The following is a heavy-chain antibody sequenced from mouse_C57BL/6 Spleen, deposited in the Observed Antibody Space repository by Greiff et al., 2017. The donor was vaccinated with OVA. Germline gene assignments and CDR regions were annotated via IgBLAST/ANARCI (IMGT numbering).Heavy chain of an antibody. CDR2: ISYDGSN. V-gene: IGHV3-6*01. J-gene: IGHJ4*01. Sequence: EVKLQESGPGLVKPSQSLSLTCSVTGYSITSGYYWNWIRQFPGNKLEWMGYISYDGSNNYNPSLKNRISITRDTSKNQFFLKLNSVTTEDTATYYCAGPLNYEEGMDYWGQGTSVTVS. CDR3: AGPLNYEEGMDY. D-gene: IGHD2-1*01. CDR1: GYSITSGYY.